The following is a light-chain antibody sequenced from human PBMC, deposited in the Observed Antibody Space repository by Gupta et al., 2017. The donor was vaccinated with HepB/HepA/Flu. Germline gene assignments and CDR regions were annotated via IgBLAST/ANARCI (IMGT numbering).Light chain of an antibody. V-gene: IGLV2-14*03. CDR3: SSYTSSRGVV. Sequence: QSALTQPASVSGSPGQSITISCTGTSSDVVGYHYISWYQQHPGKAPKLMIYDVSNRPSGVSNRFSGSKSGNTASLTISGLQAEDEAYYYCSSYTSSRGVVFGGGTKLTVL. CDR2: DVS. J-gene: IGLJ2*01. CDR1: SSDVVGYHY.